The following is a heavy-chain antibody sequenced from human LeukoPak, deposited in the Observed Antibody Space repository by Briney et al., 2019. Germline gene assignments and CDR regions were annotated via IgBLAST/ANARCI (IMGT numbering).Heavy chain of an antibody. J-gene: IGHJ3*02. Sequence: SETLSLTCSVSGYSFSSGFYWGWIRQPPGKGLEWIGSIFHTGSTYYNPSLKSRVTMSVDTSKNQFSLKLSSVTAADTAFYYCARADYYDTSGYSPGAFDIWGQGTMVTVSS. V-gene: IGHV4-38-2*02. D-gene: IGHD3-22*01. CDR2: IFHTGST. CDR3: ARADYYDTSGYSPGAFDI. CDR1: GYSFSSGFY.